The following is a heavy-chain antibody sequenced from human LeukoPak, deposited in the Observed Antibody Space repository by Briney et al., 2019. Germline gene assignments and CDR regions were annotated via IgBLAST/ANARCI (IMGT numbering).Heavy chain of an antibody. V-gene: IGHV4-39*01. Sequence: GSLRLSCAASEFTFSSYSMNWVRQPPGKGLEWFGSIHSSGNTYYNPSLKSRVTISVDTSKDQFSLKLTSVTAADTAMYYCARHYRREDWFDPWGQGALVTVSS. CDR1: EFTFSSYSMN. D-gene: IGHD3-16*02. J-gene: IGHJ5*02. CDR2: IHSSGNT. CDR3: ARHYRREDWFDP.